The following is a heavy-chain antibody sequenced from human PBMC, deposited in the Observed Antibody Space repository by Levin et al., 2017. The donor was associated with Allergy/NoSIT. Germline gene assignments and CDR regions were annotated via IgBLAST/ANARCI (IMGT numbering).Heavy chain of an antibody. CDR1: GGSISSSSYY. CDR2: IYYSGST. CDR3: ARSRSYRGLFDY. V-gene: IGHV4-39*01. Sequence: SETLSLTCTVSGGSISSSSYYWGWIRQPPGKGLEWIGSIYYSGSTYYNPSLKSRVTISVDTSKNQFSLKLSSVTAADTAVYYCARSRSYRGLFDYWGQGTLVTVSS. D-gene: IGHD3-16*02. J-gene: IGHJ4*02.